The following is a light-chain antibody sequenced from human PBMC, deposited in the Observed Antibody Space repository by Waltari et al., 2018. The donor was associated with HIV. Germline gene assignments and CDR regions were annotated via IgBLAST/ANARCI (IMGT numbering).Light chain of an antibody. J-gene: IGLJ3*02. Sequence: QSVLTQPPSASGTPGQRVTISCSASSSKIGSNPVNWYQHLPGTAPKLLIYGNDHRPSGVPVRFSAASFGTSASLASSGLQSADEADYYCAAWDDSLNGGVFGGGTKLTVL. CDR2: GND. CDR3: AAWDDSLNGGV. CDR1: SSKIGSNP. V-gene: IGLV1-44*01.